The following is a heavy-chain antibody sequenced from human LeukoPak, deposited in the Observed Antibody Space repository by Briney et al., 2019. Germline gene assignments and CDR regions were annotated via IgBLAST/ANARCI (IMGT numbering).Heavy chain of an antibody. CDR3: ASQFSAAAGSGAFDI. CDR1: GFTFSSYS. Sequence: GGSLRLSCAASGFTFSSYSMNWVRQAPGKGLEWVSYISSSSSIIYYADSVKGRFTISRDNAKNSLYLQMNSLRAEDTAVYYCASQFSAAAGSGAFDIWGQGTMVTVSS. CDR2: ISSSSSII. J-gene: IGHJ3*02. D-gene: IGHD6-13*01. V-gene: IGHV3-48*04.